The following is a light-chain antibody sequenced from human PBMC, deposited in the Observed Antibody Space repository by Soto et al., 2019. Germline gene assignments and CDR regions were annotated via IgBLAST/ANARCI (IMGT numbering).Light chain of an antibody. CDR3: HQYNKSWT. Sequence: EIVMTQSPATVSMSPGERATLSCTASQAIGGSLAWYRQSPGQAPRLLIFDASTRAAGTPARFSGSGSGTEFTLNISSLQSEDFALYYCHQYNKSWTFGQGTKVDIK. V-gene: IGKV3-15*01. CDR1: QAIGGS. CDR2: DAS. J-gene: IGKJ1*01.